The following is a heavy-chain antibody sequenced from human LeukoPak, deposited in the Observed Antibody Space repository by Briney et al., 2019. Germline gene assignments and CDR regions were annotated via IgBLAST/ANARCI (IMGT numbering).Heavy chain of an antibody. CDR2: IYPDDFNI. Sequence: GESLKISCKGSGYSFTNYWIAWVRQMPGKDLEWMAMIYPDDFNIKYSPSFQGQVTVSADKSISTAYLQWISLKAPDTAIYYCVRLHRFSSGGHYFDFWGQGTLVTVST. V-gene: IGHV5-51*01. D-gene: IGHD6-19*01. J-gene: IGHJ4*02. CDR1: GYSFTNYW. CDR3: VRLHRFSSGGHYFDF.